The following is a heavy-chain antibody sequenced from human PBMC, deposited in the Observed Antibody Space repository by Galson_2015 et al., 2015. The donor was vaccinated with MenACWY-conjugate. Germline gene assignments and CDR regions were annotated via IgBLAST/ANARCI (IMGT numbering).Heavy chain of an antibody. Sequence: KGLEWIGEIYHSGSTNYNPSLKSRVSISVDKSKNQFSLKLSSVTAADTAVYYCARRGPGSDFWSGYYSFDYWGQGTLVTVSS. CDR3: ARRGPGSDFWSGYYSFDY. J-gene: IGHJ4*02. CDR2: IYHSGST. V-gene: IGHV4-4*02. D-gene: IGHD3-3*01.